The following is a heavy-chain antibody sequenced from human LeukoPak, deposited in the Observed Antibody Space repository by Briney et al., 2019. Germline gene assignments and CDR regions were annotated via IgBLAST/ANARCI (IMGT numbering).Heavy chain of an antibody. CDR1: GFTVSSNY. J-gene: IGHJ3*02. Sequence: GGSLRLSCAASGFTVSSNYMSWVRQAPGKGLEWVSVIYSGGSTYYADSVKGRFTISRDNSKNTLYLQMNSLRAEDTAVYYCAREWELLSVDAFDIWGQGTMVTVSS. D-gene: IGHD1-26*01. CDR2: IYSGGST. CDR3: AREWELLSVDAFDI. V-gene: IGHV3-66*01.